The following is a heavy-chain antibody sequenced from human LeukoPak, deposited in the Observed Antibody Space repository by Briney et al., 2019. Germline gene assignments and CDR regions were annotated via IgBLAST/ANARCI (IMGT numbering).Heavy chain of an antibody. CDR1: GGSISSSRYN. Sequence: SETLSLTCTASGGSISSSRYNWGWIRQTPGKGLEWIGTIYYNGNTYYNASLKSRVSISGDTSNNQFSLRLTSVTATDTAVYYCTRQGDGGRAFDYWGQGILVTVSS. CDR3: TRQGDGGRAFDY. D-gene: IGHD4-23*01. J-gene: IGHJ4*02. CDR2: IYYNGNT. V-gene: IGHV4-39*01.